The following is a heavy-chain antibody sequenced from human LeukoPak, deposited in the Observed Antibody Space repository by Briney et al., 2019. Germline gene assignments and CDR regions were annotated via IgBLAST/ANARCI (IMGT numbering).Heavy chain of an antibody. Sequence: PGGSLRLSCAASGFTFSSYEMNWVRQAPGKGLEWVSGISGSAGGTKYADSVKGRFTISRDNSLNTVYLQMNSLRAEDTAVYFCAKRGIVIRGILIIGFHKEAYYFDYWGQGILVTVSS. V-gene: IGHV3-23*01. CDR2: ISGSAGGT. CDR1: GFTFSSYE. D-gene: IGHD3-10*01. J-gene: IGHJ4*02. CDR3: AKRGIVIRGILIIGFHKEAYYFDY.